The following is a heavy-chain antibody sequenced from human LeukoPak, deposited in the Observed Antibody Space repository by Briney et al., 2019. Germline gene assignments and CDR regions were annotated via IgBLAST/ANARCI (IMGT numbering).Heavy chain of an antibody. CDR2: ISSSGSTI. CDR3: ARGRGGNSDY. J-gene: IGHJ4*02. D-gene: IGHD4-23*01. V-gene: IGHV3-48*03. CDR1: GFTFSSYE. Sequence: PGGSLRLSCAASGFTFSSYEMNWVRQAPGKGLEWVSYISSSGSTIYYADSVKGRFTISRDDAKNSLYLQMDSLRAEDTAVYYCARGRGGNSDYWGQGTLVTVSS.